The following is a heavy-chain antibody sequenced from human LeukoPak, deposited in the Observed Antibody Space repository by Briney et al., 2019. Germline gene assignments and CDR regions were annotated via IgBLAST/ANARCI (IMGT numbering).Heavy chain of an antibody. V-gene: IGHV3-7*01. J-gene: IGHJ5*02. CDR2: IKHDGSEQ. CDR1: GFIFTSNR. CDR3: TRGLGEHGGVSDR. D-gene: IGHD3-16*01. Sequence: GGSLRLSCAASGFIFTSNRMNWVRQAPGKGLEWVADIKHDGSEQIYVDSVKGRFTISRDNAKDSVYLQMNSLRAEDTAVYYCTRGLGEHGGVSDRWGQGTLVIVS.